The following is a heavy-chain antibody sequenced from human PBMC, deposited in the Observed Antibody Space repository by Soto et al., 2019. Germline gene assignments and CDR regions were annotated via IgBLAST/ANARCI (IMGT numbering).Heavy chain of an antibody. Sequence: QLQLQESGPGLVRPSETLSLTCTVSGGSIGSSAFYWGWIRQPPGKGLEWIGSIYHSGTTYYNPSLTSRVSISVDTSKNQFSLKLSSVTAADTAVYYWTTGLTIFGVVISSGDYWGQGILVTV. J-gene: IGHJ4*02. CDR1: GGSIGSSAFY. V-gene: IGHV4-39*01. CDR3: TTGLTIFGVVISSGDY. CDR2: IYHSGTT. D-gene: IGHD3-3*01.